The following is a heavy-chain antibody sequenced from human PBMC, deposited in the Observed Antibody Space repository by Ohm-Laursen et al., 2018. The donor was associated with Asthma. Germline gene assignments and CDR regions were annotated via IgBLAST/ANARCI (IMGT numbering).Heavy chain of an antibody. CDR2: INQDGSIW. V-gene: IGHV3-7*05. Sequence: GSLRLSCAAPGFTFSNHWMTWVRQAPGRGLEWVANINQDGSIWGYVDSVKGRFAISRDNAHNSLYLQMNSLRAEDTASYYCAVSIYAYGEGAYWGQGTLVTVSS. D-gene: IGHD3-10*01. CDR1: GFTFSNHW. J-gene: IGHJ4*02. CDR3: AVSIYAYGEGAY.